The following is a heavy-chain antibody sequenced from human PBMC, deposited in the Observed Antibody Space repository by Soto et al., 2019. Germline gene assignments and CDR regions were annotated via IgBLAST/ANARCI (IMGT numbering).Heavy chain of an antibody. CDR1: GLTFSTYA. J-gene: IGHJ4*02. CDR3: PKGRPIYYGSGGGYYKAGGDY. CDR2: ISGNGANT. V-gene: IGHV3-23*01. Sequence: EVQLLGSGGGLVQPGGSLRLSCAASGLTFSTYAMSWVRQAPGKGLEWVSSISGNGANTYYTDSVKGRFIISRDNSKNTLFLQRNSLSAEDTAFYYCPKGRPIYYGSGGGYYKAGGDYWGQGTLVTVSS. D-gene: IGHD3-10*01.